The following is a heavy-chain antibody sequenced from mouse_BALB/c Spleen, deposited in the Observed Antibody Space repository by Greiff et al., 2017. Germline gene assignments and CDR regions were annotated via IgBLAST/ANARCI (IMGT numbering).Heavy chain of an antibody. V-gene: IGHV5-6-3*01. CDR1: GFTFSSYG. CDR3: ARDGYDVGLAMDY. Sequence: LVESGGGLVQPGGSLKLSCAASGFTFSSYGMSWVRQTPDKRLELVATINSNGGSTYYPDSVKGRFTISRDNAKNTLYLQMSSLKSEDTAMYYCARDGYDVGLAMDYWGRGTAVTVSS. CDR2: INSNGGST. D-gene: IGHD2-2*01. J-gene: IGHJ4*01.